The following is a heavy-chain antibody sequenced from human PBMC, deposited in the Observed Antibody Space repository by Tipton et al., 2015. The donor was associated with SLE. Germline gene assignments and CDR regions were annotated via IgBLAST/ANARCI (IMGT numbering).Heavy chain of an antibody. V-gene: IGHV4-31*03. Sequence: TLSLACTVSGGPISSGHYYWSWIRQHPGKGLEWIGYIYSSGSTYYNPSLKSRVTISVDMSKNQFFLKLSSVTAADTAVYYCARSDIVVVVAATTAFDIWGQGTMVTVSS. CDR2: IYSSGST. CDR1: GGPISSGHYY. CDR3: ARSDIVVVVAATTAFDI. J-gene: IGHJ3*02. D-gene: IGHD2-15*01.